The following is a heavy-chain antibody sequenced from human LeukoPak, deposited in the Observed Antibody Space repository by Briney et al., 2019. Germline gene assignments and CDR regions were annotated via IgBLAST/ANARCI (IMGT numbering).Heavy chain of an antibody. CDR1: GGSIRSYY. V-gene: IGHV4-59*01. D-gene: IGHD3-10*01. CDR3: ARDGAYYYYGMDV. CDR2: IYYSGST. J-gene: IGHJ6*02. Sequence: SETLSLTCTVSGGSIRSYYWSWIRQPPGKGLEWIGYIYYSGSTNYNPSLKSRVTISVDTSKNQFSLKLSSVTAADTAVYYCARDGAYYYYGMDVWGQGTTVTVSS.